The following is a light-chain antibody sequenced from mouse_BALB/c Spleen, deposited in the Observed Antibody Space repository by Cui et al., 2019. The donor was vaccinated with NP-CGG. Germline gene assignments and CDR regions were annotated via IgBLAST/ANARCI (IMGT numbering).Light chain of an antibody. CDR3: ALWYSNHWV. J-gene: IGLJ1*01. CDR2: GTN. V-gene: IGLV1*01. Sequence: QAVVTQESALTTSPGETVTLTCRPSTGAVTTSNYANWVQEKPDHLFTGLIGGTNNRAPGVPARFSGSLIGDKAALIITGAQTGDEAIYFCALWYSNHWVFGGGTKLTVL. CDR1: TGAVTTSNY.